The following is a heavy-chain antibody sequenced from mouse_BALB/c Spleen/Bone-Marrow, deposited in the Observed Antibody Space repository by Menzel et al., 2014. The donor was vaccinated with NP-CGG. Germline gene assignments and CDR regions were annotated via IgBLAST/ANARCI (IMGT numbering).Heavy chain of an antibody. D-gene: IGHD1-1*01. CDR1: GFNIKDTY. Sequence: EVQGVESGAELVKPGASVKLSCTASGFNIKDTYMHWVRQRPEQGLEWIGRIDPANGNTKYDPKFQGKATITADTSSNTAYLQLSSLTSEDTAVYYCASYYYGRSSFTYWGQGTLVTASA. CDR2: IDPANGNT. J-gene: IGHJ3*01. V-gene: IGHV14-3*02. CDR3: ASYYYGRSSFTY.